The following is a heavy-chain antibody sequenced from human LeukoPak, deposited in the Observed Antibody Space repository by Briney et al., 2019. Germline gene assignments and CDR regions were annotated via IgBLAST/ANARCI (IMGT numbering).Heavy chain of an antibody. CDR2: IKQDGSEK. V-gene: IGHV3-7*03. Sequence: GRSLRLSCAASGFTFGNYWMSWVRQAPGKGLEWVANIKQDGSEKYYVDSVKGRFTISRDNAKNSLYLQMNSLRAEDTAVYYCARGRRGFSDYPHYFDYWGQGTLVTVSS. CDR3: ARGRRGFSDYPHYFDY. CDR1: GFTFGNYW. D-gene: IGHD3-16*01. J-gene: IGHJ4*02.